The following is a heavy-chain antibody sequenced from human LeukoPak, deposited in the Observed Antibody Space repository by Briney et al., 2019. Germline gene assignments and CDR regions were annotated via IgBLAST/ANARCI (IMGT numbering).Heavy chain of an antibody. CDR2: ISYDGSNK. Sequence: PGRSLRLSCAASGFTFSSYAMHWVRQAPGKGLEWVAVISYDGSNKYYADSVKGRFTISRDNSKNTLYLQMNSLRAEDTAVYYCARGIRYFDYWGQGTLVTVSS. CDR1: GFTFSSYA. CDR3: ARGIRYFDY. V-gene: IGHV3-30-3*01. D-gene: IGHD1-14*01. J-gene: IGHJ4*02.